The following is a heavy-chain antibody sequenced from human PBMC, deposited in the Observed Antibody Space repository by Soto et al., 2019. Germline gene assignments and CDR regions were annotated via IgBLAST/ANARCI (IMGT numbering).Heavy chain of an antibody. CDR1: GGTFSSYT. CDR2: IIPILGIA. J-gene: IGHJ4*02. CDR3: ARDVLSYVDTAMEDY. Sequence: SVKVSCKASGGTFSSYTISWVRQAPGQGLEWMGRIIPILGIANYAQKFQGRVTITADKSTSTAYMELSSLRSEDTAVYYCARDVLSYVDTAMEDYWGQGTLVTVSS. V-gene: IGHV1-69*04. D-gene: IGHD5-18*01.